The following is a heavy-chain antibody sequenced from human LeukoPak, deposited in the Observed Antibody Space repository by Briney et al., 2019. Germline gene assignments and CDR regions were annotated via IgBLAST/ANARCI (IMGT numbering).Heavy chain of an antibody. V-gene: IGHV7-4-1*02. D-gene: IGHD1-14*01. CDR1: GYTFTNYA. CDR3: ARDHLPSGY. Sequence: ASVQVSCKASGYTFTNYAVNWVRQAPGQGLEWMGWINTNTGNPTYAQGFTGRFVFSLDTSVSTAYLQISSLKAEDTAIYYCARDHLPSGYWGQGTLVTVSS. CDR2: INTNTGNP. J-gene: IGHJ4*02.